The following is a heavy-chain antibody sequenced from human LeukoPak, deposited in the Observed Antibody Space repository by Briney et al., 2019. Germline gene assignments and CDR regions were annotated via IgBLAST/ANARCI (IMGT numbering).Heavy chain of an antibody. Sequence: GGSLRLSCAASGFTFSDYYMSWIRQAPGEGLEWVSYISSSDSTIYYADSVKGRFTISRDNAKNSLYLQMNSLRAEDTAVYYCARVGRLTTPPYYYSYYYYYMDVWGKGTTVTVSS. D-gene: IGHD2/OR15-2a*01. CDR1: GFTFSDYY. J-gene: IGHJ6*03. CDR2: ISSSDSTI. CDR3: ARVGRLTTPPYYYSYYYYYMDV. V-gene: IGHV3-11*01.